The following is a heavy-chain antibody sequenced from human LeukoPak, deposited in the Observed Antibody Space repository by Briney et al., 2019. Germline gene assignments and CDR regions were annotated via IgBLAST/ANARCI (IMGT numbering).Heavy chain of an antibody. CDR2: IWYDGSNK. CDR1: GFTFSSYG. J-gene: IGHJ4*02. CDR3: ARDPIAAAGTSLDY. V-gene: IGHV3-33*01. Sequence: GGSLRLSCAASGFTFSSYGMHWVRQAPGKGLEWVAVIWYDGSNKYYADSVKGRFTISRDNSKNTLYLQMNSLRAEDTAVCYCARDPIAAAGTSLDYWGQGTLVTVSS. D-gene: IGHD6-13*01.